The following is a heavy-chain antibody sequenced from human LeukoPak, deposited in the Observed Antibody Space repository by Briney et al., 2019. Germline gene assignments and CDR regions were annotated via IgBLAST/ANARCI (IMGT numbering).Heavy chain of an antibody. J-gene: IGHJ4*02. D-gene: IGHD1-26*01. V-gene: IGHV3-9*01. Sequence: ALRLSCAASGFTFDDYAMHWVRQAPGKGLEWGSGIRWNSGSIGYADSVKGRFTISRDNAKNSLCLQMNSLRAEDTAVYYCAKDASGSYYTLNYFDYWGQGTLVTVSS. CDR1: GFTFDDYA. CDR3: AKDASGSYYTLNYFDY. CDR2: IRWNSGSI.